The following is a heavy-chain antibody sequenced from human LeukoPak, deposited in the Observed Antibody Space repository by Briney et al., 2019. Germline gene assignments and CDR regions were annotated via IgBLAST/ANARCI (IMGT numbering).Heavy chain of an antibody. Sequence: KPGASVKVSCKASGYTFTGHYMHWVRQAPGQGLEWMGWINPNSGDTNYGQKFQGRVTMTRDTTISTAYMELSRLRSDDTAVYYCARDLILGSSTSHIFDYWGQGTLVTVSS. CDR1: GYTFTGHY. CDR3: ARDLILGSSTSHIFDY. V-gene: IGHV1-2*02. J-gene: IGHJ4*02. CDR2: INPNSGDT. D-gene: IGHD2-2*01.